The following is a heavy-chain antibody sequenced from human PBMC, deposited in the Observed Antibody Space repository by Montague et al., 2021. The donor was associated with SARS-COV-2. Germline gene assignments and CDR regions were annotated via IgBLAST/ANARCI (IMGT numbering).Heavy chain of an antibody. J-gene: IGHJ4*02. D-gene: IGHD2-2*01. CDR1: GYSFTSYW. CDR2: IDPSDSYT. CDR3: ARLGYCSSTSCPERAFDY. Sequence: QSGAEVKKPGESLRISCKGSGYSFTSYWISWVRQMPGKGLEWMGRIDPSDSYTNYSPSFQGHVTISADKSISTAYLQWSSLKASDTAMYYCARLGYCSSTSCPERAFDYWGQGTLVSVSS. V-gene: IGHV5-10-1*01.